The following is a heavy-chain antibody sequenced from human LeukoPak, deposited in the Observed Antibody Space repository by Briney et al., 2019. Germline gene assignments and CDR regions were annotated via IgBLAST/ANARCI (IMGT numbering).Heavy chain of an antibody. V-gene: IGHV3-7*01. CDR1: GFTFSISW. J-gene: IGHJ4*02. CDR3: ARDAGWGYYDL. CDR2: IDKHGNKK. D-gene: IGHD1-26*01. Sequence: GGSLRLSCVASGFTFSISWVTWVRLAPGKGLEWVANIDKHGNKKYYVDSVKGRFAISRDYASNSVFLQMDSLRVEDTSVYYCARDAGWGYYDLWGQGTPVTVSS.